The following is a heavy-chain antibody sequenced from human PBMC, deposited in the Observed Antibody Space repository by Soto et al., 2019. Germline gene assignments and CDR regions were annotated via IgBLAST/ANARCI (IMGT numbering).Heavy chain of an antibody. V-gene: IGHV4-39*01. CDR2: IYYSGST. D-gene: IGHD3-22*01. J-gene: IGHJ3*02. Sequence: SETLSLTCTVSGGSISSSSYYWGWIRQPPGKGLEWIGSIYYSGSTYYKPSLKSRVTISVDTSKNQFSLKLSSVTAADTAVYYCARHGRLGYTMIVGAFDIWGQGTMVTVSS. CDR1: GGSISSSSYY. CDR3: ARHGRLGYTMIVGAFDI.